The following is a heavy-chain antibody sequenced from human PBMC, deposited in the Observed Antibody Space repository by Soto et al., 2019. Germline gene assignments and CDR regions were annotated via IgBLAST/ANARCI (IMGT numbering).Heavy chain of an antibody. Sequence: QLVQSGAEVKEPGASVQVSCKASGYTFTNYGITWVRQAPGQGLEWMGWISVYNGNKNYAQKFQGRLTMTTDTSTSTAYMELRSLQSDDTAIYFCARVAITLIRGSKADFYSLDVWGQGTTVTVSS. J-gene: IGHJ6*02. CDR1: GYTFTNYG. V-gene: IGHV1-18*01. D-gene: IGHD3-10*01. CDR2: ISVYNGNK. CDR3: ARVAITLIRGSKADFYSLDV.